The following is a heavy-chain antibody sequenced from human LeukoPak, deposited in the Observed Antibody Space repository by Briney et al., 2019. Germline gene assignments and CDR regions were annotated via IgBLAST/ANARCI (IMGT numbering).Heavy chain of an antibody. CDR2: ISGGSNYR. V-gene: IGHV3-21*01. CDR3: ARDYEEGSKYYYDSSGLRYFDY. D-gene: IGHD3-22*01. Sequence: PGGSLRLSCAASGFTFSRYRMSWVRQALGKGLEWVSSISGGSNYRYYTDSLKGRFTISRDNAKNSLYLQMNSLRAEDTAVYYCARDYEEGSKYYYDSSGLRYFDYWGQGTLVTVSS. CDR1: GFTFSRYR. J-gene: IGHJ4*02.